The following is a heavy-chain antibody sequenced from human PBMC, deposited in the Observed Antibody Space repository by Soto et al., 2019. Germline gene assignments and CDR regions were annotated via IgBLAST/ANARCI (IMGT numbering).Heavy chain of an antibody. CDR1: GGSISSYS. J-gene: IGHJ4*02. D-gene: IGHD4-17*01. V-gene: IGHV4-59*01. CDR2: IYYSGST. CDR3: ARSTGYGDSYFDY. Sequence: SVPMSHTCTVAGGSISSYSWIRIRKPPGKGLEWIGYIYYSGSTNYNPSLKSRVTISGDTSKNQLSLKLSSVTAADTAVYYCARSTGYGDSYFDYWGQGTLVTVSS.